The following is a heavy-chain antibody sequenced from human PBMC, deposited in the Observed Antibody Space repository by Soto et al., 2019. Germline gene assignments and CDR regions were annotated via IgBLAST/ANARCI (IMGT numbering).Heavy chain of an antibody. J-gene: IGHJ4*02. V-gene: IGHV3-23*01. Sequence: QLLESGGGFVQPVGSLRLSCVASGFTFSNFAMAWVRQAPGEGLEWVSAISGSGDDTFYADSMKGRFTISRDNSKDTLYLQINSLRAEDTAVYYCANPIPKTGTTFGFWGQGTLVTVSS. CDR1: GFTFSNFA. CDR2: ISGSGDDT. D-gene: IGHD1-1*01. CDR3: ANPIPKTGTTFGF.